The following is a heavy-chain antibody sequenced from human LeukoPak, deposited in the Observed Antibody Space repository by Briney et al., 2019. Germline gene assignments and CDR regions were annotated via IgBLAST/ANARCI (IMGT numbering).Heavy chain of an antibody. V-gene: IGHV1-69*06. CDR2: IIPIFGTA. Sequence: ASVKVSCKGSGGTFSSYAISWVRQAPGQGLEGMGGIIPIFGTANHAQKFQGRVTITADKSTSTAYMELSSLRSEDTAVYYCARGYSSGWTDYYYGMDVWGKGTTVTVSS. D-gene: IGHD6-19*01. CDR1: GGTFSSYA. J-gene: IGHJ6*04. CDR3: ARGYSSGWTDYYYGMDV.